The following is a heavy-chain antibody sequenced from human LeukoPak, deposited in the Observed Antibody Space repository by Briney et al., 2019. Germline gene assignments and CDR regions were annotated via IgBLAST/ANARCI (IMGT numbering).Heavy chain of an antibody. V-gene: IGHV4-4*07. CDR2: IYTSGST. D-gene: IGHD6-13*01. Sequence: PSETLSLTCTVSGGSISSYYWSWIRQPAGKGLEWIGRIYTSGSTNYNPSLKSRVTMSVDTSKNQFSLKLSSVTAADTAVYYCARGSRRYSSSWYDNDNWFDPWGQGTLVTVSS. CDR3: ARGSRRYSSSWYDNDNWFDP. CDR1: GGSISSYY. J-gene: IGHJ5*02.